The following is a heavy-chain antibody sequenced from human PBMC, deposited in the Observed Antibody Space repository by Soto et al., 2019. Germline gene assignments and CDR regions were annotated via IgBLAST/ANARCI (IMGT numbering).Heavy chain of an antibody. Sequence: LSLTCTVSGGSMSGYYWSWIRQPPGKGLEWIGYIYYSGSTNYNPSLKSRVTISVDTSKNQFSLKLSSVTAADMAVYYCARASAGAFDIWGQGTMVTVSS. CDR3: ARASAGAFDI. CDR1: GGSMSGYY. D-gene: IGHD6-19*01. J-gene: IGHJ3*02. V-gene: IGHV4-59*01. CDR2: IYYSGST.